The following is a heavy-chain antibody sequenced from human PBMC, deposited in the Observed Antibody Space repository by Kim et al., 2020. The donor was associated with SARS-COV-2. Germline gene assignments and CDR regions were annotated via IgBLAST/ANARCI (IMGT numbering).Heavy chain of an antibody. CDR3: ARDGKWYYDFWSGYDWRSYYHYGMVV. J-gene: IGHJ6*01. D-gene: IGHD3-3*01. V-gene: IGHV3-11*01. Sequence: GGSLRLSCAASGFTFSDYYMSWIRQAPGKGLEWVSYISSSGSTIYYADSVKGRFTISRDNAKNSLYLQMNSLRAEDTAVYYCARDGKWYYDFWSGYDWRSYYHYGMVVWGQGPTVTVSS. CDR2: ISSSGSTI. CDR1: GFTFSDYY.